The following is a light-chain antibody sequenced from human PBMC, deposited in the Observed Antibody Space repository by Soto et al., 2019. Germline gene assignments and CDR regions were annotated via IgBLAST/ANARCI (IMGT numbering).Light chain of an antibody. Sequence: DIQMTQFPSTLSASVRDRVTITCRASQSISSWLAWYQQKPGKAPKLLIYKASSLESGVPSTFSGSGSGTEFTLTISCLQPDDFATYYCQHYDTYPYTFGQGTKLEIK. J-gene: IGKJ2*01. CDR1: QSISSW. CDR3: QHYDTYPYT. CDR2: KAS. V-gene: IGKV1-5*03.